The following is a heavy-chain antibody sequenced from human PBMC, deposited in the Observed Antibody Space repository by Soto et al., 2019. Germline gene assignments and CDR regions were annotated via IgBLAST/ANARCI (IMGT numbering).Heavy chain of an antibody. Sequence: GESLKISCKGSGYTFSNYWISWVRQMPGKGLEWMGRVDPTDSHTNYSPSFQGHVTISADKSISTAYLQWTSLKASDTAMYYCARDYYYGSGSYLTYYTYGMDVWGQGTTVTVSS. CDR1: GYTFSNYW. V-gene: IGHV5-10-1*01. CDR3: ARDYYYGSGSYLTYYTYGMDV. D-gene: IGHD3-10*01. J-gene: IGHJ6*02. CDR2: VDPTDSHT.